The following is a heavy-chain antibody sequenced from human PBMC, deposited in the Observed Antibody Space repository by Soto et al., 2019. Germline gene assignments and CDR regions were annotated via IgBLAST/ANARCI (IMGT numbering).Heavy chain of an antibody. CDR3: ARDDWNYIVVVTDDNADKYYYYGMDV. Sequence: GASVKVSCKASGGTFSSYAISWVRQAPGQGLEWMGGIIPIFGTANYAQKFQGRVTITADKSTSTAYMELSSLRSEDTAVYYCARDDWNYIVVVTDDNADKYYYYGMDVWGQGTTVTVSS. CDR2: IIPIFGTA. D-gene: IGHD2-2*01. J-gene: IGHJ6*02. V-gene: IGHV1-69*06. CDR1: GGTFSSYA.